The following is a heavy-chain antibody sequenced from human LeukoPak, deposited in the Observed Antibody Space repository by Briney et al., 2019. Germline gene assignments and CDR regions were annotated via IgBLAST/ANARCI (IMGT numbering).Heavy chain of an antibody. D-gene: IGHD3-16*01. CDR2: INPDGNEK. CDR3: ARYYDPAVGDAFDI. V-gene: IGHV3-7*01. CDR1: GFRFGSDW. Sequence: GGSLRLSCAASGFRFGSDWMTWVRQAPGKWLEWVANINPDGNEKYYVDSVKGRFTISRDNGKNSLYLQLNSLRAEYTAVYYCARYYDPAVGDAFDIWGQGTMVTVSS. J-gene: IGHJ3*02.